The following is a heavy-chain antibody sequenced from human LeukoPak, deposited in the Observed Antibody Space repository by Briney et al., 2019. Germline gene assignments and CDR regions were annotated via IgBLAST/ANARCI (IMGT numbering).Heavy chain of an antibody. CDR1: GFTFSRYW. J-gene: IGHJ4*02. CDR2: IEGDGSTT. CDR3: ARDPSARLGYFDY. D-gene: IGHD6-6*01. Sequence: PGGSLRLSCAASGFTFSRYWMYWARQGPGEGLVCVSRIEGDGSTTDYADSVKGRFTISRDNAKNTLYLQMNGLRAEDTAVYYCARDPSARLGYFDYWGQGTLVTVSS. V-gene: IGHV3-74*01.